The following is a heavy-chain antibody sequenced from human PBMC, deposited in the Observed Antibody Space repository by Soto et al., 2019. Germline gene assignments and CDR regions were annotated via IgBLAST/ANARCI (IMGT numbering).Heavy chain of an antibody. Sequence: QLQLQESGPGLVKPSETLSLTCTVSGGSISSSSYYWGWIRQPPGKGLEWIGSIYYSGSTYYNPSLKSRVTISVDTSKNQFSLKLSSVTAADTAVYYCARHIDGDYADYWGQGTLVTVSS. V-gene: IGHV4-39*01. J-gene: IGHJ4*02. CDR2: IYYSGST. D-gene: IGHD4-17*01. CDR1: GGSISSSSYY. CDR3: ARHIDGDYADY.